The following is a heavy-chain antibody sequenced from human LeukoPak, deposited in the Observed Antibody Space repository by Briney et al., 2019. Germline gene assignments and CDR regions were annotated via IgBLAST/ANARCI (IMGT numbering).Heavy chain of an antibody. CDR2: INPNSGGT. CDR3: ARASGYYYGGGFDP. V-gene: IGHV1-2*02. D-gene: IGHD3-22*01. Sequence: ASVKVSCKASGYTFTGYYMHWVRQAPGQGLEWMGWINPNSGGTNYAQKFQGRVTMTRDTSTSTVYMELSSLRSEDTAVYYCARASGYYYGGGFDPWGQGTLVTVSS. J-gene: IGHJ5*02. CDR1: GYTFTGYY.